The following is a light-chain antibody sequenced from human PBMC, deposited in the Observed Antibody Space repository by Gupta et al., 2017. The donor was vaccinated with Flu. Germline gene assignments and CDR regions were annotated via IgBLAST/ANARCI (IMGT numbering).Light chain of an antibody. J-gene: IGLJ3*02. V-gene: IGLV1-47*01. CDR2: RNN. CDR1: SSNIGSNY. CDR3: AAWYDSLSGWV. Sequence: QSVLTQPPSASGTPGQRVTISCSGSSSNIGSNYVYWYQQLPGTAPKLLTYRNNQRPSGVPDRFSGSKSGTSASLAISGLRSEDEADYYCAAWYDSLSGWVFGGGTKLTVL.